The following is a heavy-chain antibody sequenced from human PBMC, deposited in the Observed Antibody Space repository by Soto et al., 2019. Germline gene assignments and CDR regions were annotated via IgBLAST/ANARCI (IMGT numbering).Heavy chain of an antibody. D-gene: IGHD3-22*01. V-gene: IGHV3-74*03. J-gene: IGHJ6*02. Sequence: EVKLVESGGGLVQRGGSLRLSCAASGFTFSRYWMHWVRQAPGKGPVWVSRIHFDGSTSAYADSVKGRFTISRDNAKNTLYLQMDSLRDEDTAVYYCTRDYYDNSGTSYVDYGMDVWGQGTTVTVS. CDR2: IHFDGSTS. CDR1: GFTFSRYW. CDR3: TRDYYDNSGTSYVDYGMDV.